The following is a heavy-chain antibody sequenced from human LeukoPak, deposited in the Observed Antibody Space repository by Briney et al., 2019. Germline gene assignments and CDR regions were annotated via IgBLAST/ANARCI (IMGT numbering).Heavy chain of an antibody. CDR2: IYYSGST. V-gene: IGHV4-59*12. Sequence: PSETLSLTCTVSGGSISSYYWSWIRQPPGKGLEWIGYIYYSGSTNYDPSLKRRLTMSVDTSKNQFSLKLKSVTAADTAVYYCARDARQELLAGGFDFWGQGALVTVSS. J-gene: IGHJ4*02. CDR1: GGSISSYY. D-gene: IGHD3-10*01. CDR3: ARDARQELLAGGFDF.